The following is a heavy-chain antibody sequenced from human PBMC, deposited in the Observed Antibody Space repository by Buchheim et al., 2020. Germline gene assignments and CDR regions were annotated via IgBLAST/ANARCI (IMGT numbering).Heavy chain of an antibody. J-gene: IGHJ5*02. CDR3: AKLGGNHYGSGGFDP. V-gene: IGHV4-34*02. Sequence: QEQVQQWGAGLLKPSETLSLTCAVYGGSSSVYYWIWIRQSPGKGLEWIGEISHAGFTNYNPSLKNRVIISLDTSRNQISLSLTSVTAADMAIYYCAKLGGNHYGSGGFDPWGQGTL. D-gene: IGHD3-10*01. CDR2: ISHAGFT. CDR1: GGSSSVYY.